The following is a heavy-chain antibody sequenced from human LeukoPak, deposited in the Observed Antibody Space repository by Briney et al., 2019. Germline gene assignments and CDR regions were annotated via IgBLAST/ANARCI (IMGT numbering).Heavy chain of an antibody. CDR1: EYTFSSYY. CDR3: ARDRYSYGEFDY. Sequence: ASVKVSCKASEYTFSSYYMHWLRQATGQGLEWMGIINPSGTSTIYSQKFQGRVTMTRETSTSTVYMELSSLRSDDTAVYYCARDRYSYGEFDYWGQGTLVTVSS. D-gene: IGHD5-18*01. J-gene: IGHJ4*02. CDR2: INPSGTST. V-gene: IGHV1-46*01.